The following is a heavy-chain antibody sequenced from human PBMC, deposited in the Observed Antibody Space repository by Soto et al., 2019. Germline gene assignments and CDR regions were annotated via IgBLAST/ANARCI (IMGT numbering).Heavy chain of an antibody. V-gene: IGHV3-48*01. Sequence: PGGSMRHCYAASGLNFSTYRMHWVSQAPGKGLEWVSYISSDTSNIAYADSVKGRFTISRDNAKNSLFLQMNSLRAEDTAVYYCATYYGSGSYFPDHYYYGMDVWGQGTTVTVSS. CDR2: ISSDTSNI. J-gene: IGHJ6*02. CDR1: GLNFSTYR. CDR3: ATYYGSGSYFPDHYYYGMDV. D-gene: IGHD3-10*01.